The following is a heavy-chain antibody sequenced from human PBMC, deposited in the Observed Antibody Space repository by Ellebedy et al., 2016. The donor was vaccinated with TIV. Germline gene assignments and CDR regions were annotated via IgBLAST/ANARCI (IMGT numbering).Heavy chain of an antibody. D-gene: IGHD2-2*01. J-gene: IGHJ6*02. CDR3: ATAFCSSSSCNMNQYYYAMDV. Sequence: SETLSLXXTVSGGSISSDNYFWSWVRQHPGKGLEWIGYTSYSGSAYYNPSLESRVTISVDTSKNQFFLKLSSVTAADTAVYYCATAFCSSSSCNMNQYYYAMDVWGQGTTVTVSS. CDR1: GGSISSDNYF. CDR2: TSYSGSA. V-gene: IGHV4-31*03.